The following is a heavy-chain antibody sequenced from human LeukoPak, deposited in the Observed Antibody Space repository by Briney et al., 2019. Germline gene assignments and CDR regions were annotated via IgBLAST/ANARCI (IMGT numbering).Heavy chain of an antibody. CDR3: AREFPWEHLSGWPPQDYYYGMDV. Sequence: QPGGSLRLSCAASGFTFSSYWMHWVRQAPGKGLVWVSRINSDGSSTSYADSVKGRFTISRDNAKNTLYLQMNSLRAEDTAVYYCAREFPWEHLSGWPPQDYYYGMDVWGQGTTVTVSS. D-gene: IGHD6-19*01. V-gene: IGHV3-74*01. CDR2: INSDGSST. CDR1: GFTFSSYW. J-gene: IGHJ6*02.